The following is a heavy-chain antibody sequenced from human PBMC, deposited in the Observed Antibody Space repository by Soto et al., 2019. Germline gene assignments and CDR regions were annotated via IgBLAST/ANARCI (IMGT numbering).Heavy chain of an antibody. Sequence: PSETLSLTCTVSGGSISSSSYYWGWIRQPPGKGLEWIGSIYYSGSTYYNPSLKSRVTISVDTSKNQFSLKLSSVTAADTAVYYCARGASVNVDYWGQGTLVTVSS. V-gene: IGHV4-39*01. CDR3: ARGASVNVDY. J-gene: IGHJ4*02. CDR2: IYYSGST. CDR1: GGSISSSSYY.